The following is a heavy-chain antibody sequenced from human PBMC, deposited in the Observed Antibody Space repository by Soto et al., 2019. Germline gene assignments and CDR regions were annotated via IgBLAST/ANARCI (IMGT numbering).Heavy chain of an antibody. Sequence: ASVKVSCKASGYTFSVYYIHWVRQAPGHGLEWMGWINPNNGLTEYPQNFQGRVSMTRDTSINTVCLQMTSLKTEDTGVYYCTTDLWQSYYDFWSGPYYWFDPWGQGTLVTVSS. CDR3: TTDLWQSYYDFWSGPYYWFDP. CDR1: GYTFSVYY. J-gene: IGHJ5*02. CDR2: INPNNGLT. D-gene: IGHD3-3*01. V-gene: IGHV1-2*02.